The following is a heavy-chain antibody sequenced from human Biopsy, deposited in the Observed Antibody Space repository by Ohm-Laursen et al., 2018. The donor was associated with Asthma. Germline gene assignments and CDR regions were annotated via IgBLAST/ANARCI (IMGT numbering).Heavy chain of an antibody. J-gene: IGHJ4*02. CDR3: ARGRHYDFWSGYYIEYFDY. CDR1: GYTFTGYY. D-gene: IGHD3-3*01. V-gene: IGHV1-2*06. CDR2: INPNSGGT. Sequence: ASVTVSCQASGYTFTGYYMHWVRQAPGQGLEWMGRINPNSGGTNYAQKFQGRVTMTRDTSISTAYMELSRLRSDDTAVYYCARGRHYDFWSGYYIEYFDYWGQGTLVTVSS.